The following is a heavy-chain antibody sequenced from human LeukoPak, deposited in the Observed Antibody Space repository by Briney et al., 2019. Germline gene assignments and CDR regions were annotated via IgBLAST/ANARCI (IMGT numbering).Heavy chain of an antibody. V-gene: IGHV3-23*01. CDR3: AKGGLYYYDSSGYFDY. J-gene: IGHJ4*02. CDR1: GFTFSSYA. CDR2: ISGSGGST. Sequence: GGSLRLSCAASGFTFSSYAMAWGRQAPGKGLEWVSAISGSGGSTYYADSVKGRFTISRDNSKNTLYLQMNSLRAEDTAVYYCAKGGLYYYDSSGYFDYWGQGTLVTVSS. D-gene: IGHD3-22*01.